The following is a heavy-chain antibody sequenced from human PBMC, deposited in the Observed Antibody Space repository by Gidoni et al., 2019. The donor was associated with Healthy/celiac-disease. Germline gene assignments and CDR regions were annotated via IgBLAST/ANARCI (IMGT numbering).Heavy chain of an antibody. CDR3: AREGIAAAGGYYYYYGMDV. Sequence: QVQLQESGPGLVKPSQTLSLTCTVSGGSISSGGYYWSWIRQHPGKGLEWIGYIYYSGSTDYNPSLKSRVTISVDTSKNQFSLKLSSVTAADTAVYYCAREGIAAAGGYYYYYGMDVWGQGTTVTVSS. D-gene: IGHD6-13*01. CDR1: GGSISSGGYY. J-gene: IGHJ6*02. CDR2: IYYSGST. V-gene: IGHV4-31*03.